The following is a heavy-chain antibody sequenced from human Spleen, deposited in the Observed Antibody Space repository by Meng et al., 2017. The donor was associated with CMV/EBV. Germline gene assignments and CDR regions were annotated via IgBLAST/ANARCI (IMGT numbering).Heavy chain of an antibody. V-gene: IGHV1-2*02. D-gene: IGHD1-7*01. CDR3: ARDRSGTMKGYWFDP. J-gene: IGHJ5*02. Sequence: ASVKVSCKASGYTFTGYYMHWVRQAPGQGLEWMGWINPNSGGTNYAQKFQGRVTMTRDTSISTAYMELSRLRSDDTAVYYCARDRSGTMKGYWFDPWGQGSLVTVSS. CDR2: INPNSGGT. CDR1: GYTFTGYY.